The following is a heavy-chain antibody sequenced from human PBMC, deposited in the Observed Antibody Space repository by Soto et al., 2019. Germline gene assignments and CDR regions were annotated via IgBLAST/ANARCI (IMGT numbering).Heavy chain of an antibody. D-gene: IGHD2-15*01. CDR2: INPGNGNT. Sequence: ASVKVSCTTSGYTFTSYVMQWVRQAPGQRLEWMGWINPGNGNTKYSQKFQGRVTISRDTSASTADMEVSGLQSEDTAVYFCARDQCSGGVCYRGNFDFWGQGTLVTVSS. J-gene: IGHJ4*02. CDR1: GYTFTSYV. V-gene: IGHV1-3*01. CDR3: ARDQCSGGVCYRGNFDF.